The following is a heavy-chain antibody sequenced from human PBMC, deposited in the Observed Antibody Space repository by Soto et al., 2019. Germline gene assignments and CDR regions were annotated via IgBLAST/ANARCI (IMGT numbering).Heavy chain of an antibody. CDR3: VRPGSTPVDYGGNSIDTYFQH. V-gene: IGHV1-69*13. CDR1: GGTFSSYA. CDR2: IIPIFGTA. Sequence: SVKVSCKASGGTFSSYAISWVRQAPGQGLEWMGGIIPIFGTANYAQKFQGRVTITADESTSTAYMELSSLRSEDTAVYYCVRPGSTPVDYGGNSIDTYFQHWGQGTLVTVSS. J-gene: IGHJ1*01. D-gene: IGHD4-17*01.